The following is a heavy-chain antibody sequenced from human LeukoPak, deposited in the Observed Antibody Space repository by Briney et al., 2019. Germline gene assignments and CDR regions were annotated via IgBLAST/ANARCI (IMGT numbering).Heavy chain of an antibody. D-gene: IGHD6-13*01. CDR3: SSGRQLGY. CDR2: IKEDGSEK. Sequence: PGGSLRLSCAASGFTFSNYWMSWVRQAPGKGLEWVANIKEDGSEKYYVDSVKGRFTISRDNARNSLYLQMNSLRAEDTAVYYCSSGRQLGYWGEGGLVTVSS. J-gene: IGHJ4*02. V-gene: IGHV3-7*01. CDR1: GFTFSNYW.